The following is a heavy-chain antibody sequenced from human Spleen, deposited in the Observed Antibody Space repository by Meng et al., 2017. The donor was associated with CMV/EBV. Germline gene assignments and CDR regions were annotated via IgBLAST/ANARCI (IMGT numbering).Heavy chain of an antibody. D-gene: IGHD2-2*01. CDR3: ATNTYCSSTSCYDWFDP. J-gene: IGHJ5*02. CDR1: GYTLPGYY. CDR2: INPNSGGT. V-gene: IGHV1-2*02. Sequence: QVPLVQSGAELKKPGASVKVSCKASGYTLPGYYRHWVRQAPGQGLEWMGWINPNSGGTNYAQKFQGRVTMTRDTSISTAYMELSRLRSDDTAVYYCATNTYCSSTSCYDWFDPWGQGTLVTVSS.